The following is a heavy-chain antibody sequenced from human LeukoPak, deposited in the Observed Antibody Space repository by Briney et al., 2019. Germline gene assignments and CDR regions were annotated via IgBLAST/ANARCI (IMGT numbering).Heavy chain of an antibody. CDR3: ARDPPRRDYDPIYYYYYGMDV. J-gene: IGHJ6*02. CDR2: ISYDGSNK. CDR1: GFTFSSYA. D-gene: IGHD4-17*01. V-gene: IGHV3-30-3*01. Sequence: GGSLRLSCAASGFTFSSYAMHWVRQAPGKGLEWVAVISYDGSNKYYADSVKGRFTISRDNSKNTLYLQMNSLRAEDTAVYYCARDPPRRDYDPIYYYYYGMDVWGQGTTVTVSS.